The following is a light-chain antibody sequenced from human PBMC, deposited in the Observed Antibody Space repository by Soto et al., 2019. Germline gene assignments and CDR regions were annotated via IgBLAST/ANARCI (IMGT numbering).Light chain of an antibody. J-gene: IGLJ1*01. Sequence: QLVLTQSPPASASLGASVKFICTLSSGHSSYAIAWHQQQPEKGPRYLMKINSDGSHSKGDGIPDRFSGSSSGAERYLTISSLQSEDEADYYCQTWGTGIRVFGTGTKLTVL. CDR2: INSDGSH. V-gene: IGLV4-69*01. CDR1: SGHSSYA. CDR3: QTWGTGIRV.